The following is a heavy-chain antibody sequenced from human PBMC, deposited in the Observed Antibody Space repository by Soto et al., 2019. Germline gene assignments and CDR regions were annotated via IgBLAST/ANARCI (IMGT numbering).Heavy chain of an antibody. Sequence: QVQLVQSGAEVKKPGASVKISCKASGYTFTRYTMNWVRQAPGQRLEWMGWINPDNGNTKSSQKFQDRVIITRDTYASTAYMYLSSLRSEDTAVYYCARGIATGQLDPWGQGTLVAVSS. CDR2: INPDNGNT. CDR1: GYTFTRYT. D-gene: IGHD2-15*01. J-gene: IGHJ5*02. CDR3: ARGIATGQLDP. V-gene: IGHV1-3*01.